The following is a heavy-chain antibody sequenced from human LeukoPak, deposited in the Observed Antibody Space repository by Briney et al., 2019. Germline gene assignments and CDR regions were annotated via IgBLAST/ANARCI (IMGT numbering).Heavy chain of an antibody. Sequence: GGSLRLSCAASGFTVSSNYMSWVRQAPGKGLGWVSILYSGGTTYYADSVKGRFTISRDNSKNTLYLQMNSLRAEDTAVYYCAREIVGAMALGYWGQGTLVTVSS. V-gene: IGHV3-53*01. J-gene: IGHJ4*02. CDR2: LYSGGTT. D-gene: IGHD1-26*01. CDR3: AREIVGAMALGY. CDR1: GFTVSSNY.